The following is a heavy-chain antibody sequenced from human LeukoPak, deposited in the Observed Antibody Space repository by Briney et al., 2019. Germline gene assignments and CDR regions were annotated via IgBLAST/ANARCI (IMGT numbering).Heavy chain of an antibody. J-gene: IGHJ4*02. CDR3: ARVRVVVAATAVSRLFDY. Sequence: SETLSLTCAVYGGSFSGYYWSWIRQPPGKGLEWIGEINHSGSTNYNPSLKSRVTISVDTSKNQFSLKLSSVTAADTAVYYCARVRVVVAATAVSRLFDYWGQGTLVTVSS. V-gene: IGHV4-34*01. CDR1: GGSFSGYY. CDR2: INHSGST. D-gene: IGHD2-15*01.